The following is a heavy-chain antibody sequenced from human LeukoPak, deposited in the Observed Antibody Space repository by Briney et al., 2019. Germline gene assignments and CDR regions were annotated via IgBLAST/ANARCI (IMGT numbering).Heavy chain of an antibody. CDR2: IIPIFGTA. Sequence: ASVKVSCKASGGTFSSYAISWVRQAPGQGLEWMGGIIPIFGTANYAQKFQGRVTITTDESTSTAYMELSSLRSEDTAVYYCASGIVDSGDAFDIWGQGTMVTVSS. CDR1: GGTFSSYA. D-gene: IGHD3/OR15-3a*01. V-gene: IGHV1-69*05. J-gene: IGHJ3*02. CDR3: ASGIVDSGDAFDI.